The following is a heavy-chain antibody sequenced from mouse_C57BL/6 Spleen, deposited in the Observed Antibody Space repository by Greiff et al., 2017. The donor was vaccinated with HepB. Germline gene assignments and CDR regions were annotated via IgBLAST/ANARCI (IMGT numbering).Heavy chain of an antibody. Sequence: QVQLQQPGAELVKPGASVKMSCKASGYTFTSYWITWVKQRPGQGLEWIGDIYHGSGSTNYNEKFKSKATLTVDTSSSTAYMQLSSLTSEDSAVYYCARDWAFYAMDYWVQGTSVTVSS. CDR2: IYHGSGST. V-gene: IGHV1-55*01. CDR1: GYTFTSYW. J-gene: IGHJ4*01. D-gene: IGHD4-1*01. CDR3: ARDWAFYAMDY.